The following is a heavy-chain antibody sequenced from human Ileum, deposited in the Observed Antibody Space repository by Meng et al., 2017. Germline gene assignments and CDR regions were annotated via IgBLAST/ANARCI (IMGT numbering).Heavy chain of an antibody. V-gene: IGHV4-31*03. D-gene: IGHD6-13*01. CDR1: GGSISSGGYY. Sequence: QVQLQESGPGLVKPSQTLSLTCPVPGGSISSGGYYWSWIRQHPGKGLEGIGYIYYSGTTYYNPSLKSRVTISVDTSKNQFSLKLSSVTAADTAVYYCAREPPAAAGTGADYWGQGTLVTVSS. CDR2: IYYSGTT. CDR3: AREPPAAAGTGADY. J-gene: IGHJ4*02.